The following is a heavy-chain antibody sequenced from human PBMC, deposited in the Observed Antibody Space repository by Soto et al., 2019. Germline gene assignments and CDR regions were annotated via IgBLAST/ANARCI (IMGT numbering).Heavy chain of an antibody. CDR3: ARVKYYYGSGRPLNWFDP. V-gene: IGHV6-1*01. Sequence: SQTLSLTCAISGGSVSSNSAAWNWIRQSPSRGLEWLGRTYYRSKWYNDYAVSVKSRITINPDTSKNQFSLQLNPVTPEDTAVYYCARVKYYYGSGRPLNWFDPWGQGTLVTVSS. CDR1: GGSVSSNSAA. D-gene: IGHD3-10*01. J-gene: IGHJ5*02. CDR2: TYYRSKWYN.